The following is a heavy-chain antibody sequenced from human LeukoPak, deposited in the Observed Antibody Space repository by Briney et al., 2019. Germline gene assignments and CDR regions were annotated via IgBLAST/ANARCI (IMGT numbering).Heavy chain of an antibody. D-gene: IGHD6-19*01. J-gene: IGHJ4*02. Sequence: SETLSLTCTVSGGSISSYYWSWIRQPAGKGLEWIGRIYSSGSTNYNPSLKSRVTMSLDTSKNQFSLKPTSVTAADTAVYHCAREYSTGWYTPGYWGQGTLVTVSS. CDR2: IYSSGST. CDR1: GGSISSYY. V-gene: IGHV4-4*07. CDR3: AREYSTGWYTPGY.